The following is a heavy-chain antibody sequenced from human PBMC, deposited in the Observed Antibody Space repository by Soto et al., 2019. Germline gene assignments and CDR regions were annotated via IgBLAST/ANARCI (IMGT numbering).Heavy chain of an antibody. CDR2: IYYSGST. CDR1: GGSISSSSYY. CDR3: ARRVVATILTYYYYGMDV. Sequence: ASETLSLTCTVSGGSISSSSYYWGWIRQPPGKGLEWIGSIYYSGSTYYNPSLKSRVTISVDTSKNQFSLKLSSVTAAETAVYYCARRVVATILTYYYYGMDVWGQGTTVTVSS. J-gene: IGHJ6*02. V-gene: IGHV4-39*01. D-gene: IGHD5-12*01.